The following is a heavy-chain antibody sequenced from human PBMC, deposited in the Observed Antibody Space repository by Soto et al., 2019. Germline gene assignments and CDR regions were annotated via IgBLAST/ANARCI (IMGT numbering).Heavy chain of an antibody. CDR3: ARGWELEYYFDY. J-gene: IGHJ4*02. Sequence: SVKVSCKASGGTFSSYAISWVRQAPGQGLEWMGGIIPIFGTANYAQKFQGRVTITADESTSTAYMELSSLRSEDTAVYYCARGWELEYYFDYWGQGTLVTVSS. V-gene: IGHV1-69*13. CDR2: IIPIFGTA. CDR1: GGTFSSYA. D-gene: IGHD1-1*01.